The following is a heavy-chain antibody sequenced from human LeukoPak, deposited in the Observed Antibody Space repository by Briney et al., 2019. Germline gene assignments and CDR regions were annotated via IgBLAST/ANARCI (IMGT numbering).Heavy chain of an antibody. CDR2: INPSGGST. D-gene: IGHD1-26*01. J-gene: IGHJ4*02. Sequence: ASVKVSCKASGYAFTSYYMHWVRQAPGQGLEWMGIINPSGGSTSYAQKSQGRVTMTRDTSTSTVYMELSSLRSEDTAVYYCARDLEGIVGAVDYWGQGTLVTVSS. CDR3: ARDLEGIVGAVDY. CDR1: GYAFTSYY. V-gene: IGHV1-46*01.